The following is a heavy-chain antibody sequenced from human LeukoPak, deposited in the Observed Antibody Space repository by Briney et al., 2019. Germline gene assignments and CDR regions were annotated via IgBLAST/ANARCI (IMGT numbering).Heavy chain of an antibody. CDR1: GFTFSSYA. V-gene: IGHV3-23*01. Sequence: PGGSLRLSCAASGFTFSSYAMSWVRQAPGKGLEWVSATSGSGGSTYYADSVKGRFTISRDNSKNTLYLQMNSLRAEDTAVYYCAKDGRLVLLWFGELSPYYYYGMDVWGQGTTVTVSS. D-gene: IGHD3-10*01. J-gene: IGHJ6*02. CDR2: TSGSGGST. CDR3: AKDGRLVLLWFGELSPYYYYGMDV.